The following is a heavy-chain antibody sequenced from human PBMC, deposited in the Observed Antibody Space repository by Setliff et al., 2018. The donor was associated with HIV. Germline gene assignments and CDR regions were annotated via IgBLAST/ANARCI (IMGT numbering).Heavy chain of an antibody. Sequence: ASVKVSCKVSGYTLTEFSMHWVRQAPGKGLEWMGGFDPEEGETMYAQKFQGRVTVTEDTSSDTAYMELSSLRSEDTAVYYCARGITMIGNAFDIWGQGTMVTVSS. J-gene: IGHJ3*02. CDR3: ARGITMIGNAFDI. CDR2: FDPEEGET. CDR1: GYTLTEFS. V-gene: IGHV1-24*01. D-gene: IGHD3-22*01.